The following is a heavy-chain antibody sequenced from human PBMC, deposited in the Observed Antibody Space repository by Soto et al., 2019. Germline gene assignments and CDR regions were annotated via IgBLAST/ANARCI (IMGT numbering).Heavy chain of an antibody. CDR1: GFTFSSYA. CDR2: ISGSGGST. V-gene: IGHV3-23*01. D-gene: IGHD6-19*01. Sequence: GGSLRLSCAASGFTFSSYAMSWVRQAPGKGLEWVSAISGSGGSTYYADSVKGRFTISRDNSKNTLYLQMNSLRAEDTAVYYCASLGIAVAGTSKGFDYWGQGTRVTVSS. CDR3: ASLGIAVAGTSKGFDY. J-gene: IGHJ4*02.